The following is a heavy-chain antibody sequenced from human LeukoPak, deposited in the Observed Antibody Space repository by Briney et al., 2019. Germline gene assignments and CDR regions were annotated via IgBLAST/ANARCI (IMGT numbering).Heavy chain of an antibody. Sequence: QSGGSLRLSCAASGFTFSSCAMSWVRQAPGKGLEWVSAISGSGGSTYYADSVKGRFTISRDNSKNTLYLQMNSLRAEDTAVYYCAKGPGSGWKEVYWGQGTLVTVSS. D-gene: IGHD6-19*01. J-gene: IGHJ4*02. CDR1: GFTFSSCA. CDR2: ISGSGGST. CDR3: AKGPGSGWKEVY. V-gene: IGHV3-23*01.